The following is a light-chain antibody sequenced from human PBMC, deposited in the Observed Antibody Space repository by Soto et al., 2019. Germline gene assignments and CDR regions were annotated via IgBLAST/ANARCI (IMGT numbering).Light chain of an antibody. CDR2: KAS. J-gene: IGKJ4*01. V-gene: IGKV1-5*03. Sequence: DIQMTQSPSTCSASIGDGVTLISRASPSISNSLAWYQQKPGKAPNLLIYKASSLQSGVPSRFSGSGSGTEFSLTISSLQPDDFATYYCRQYISYPVTFGGGTKVEMK. CDR1: PSISNS. CDR3: RQYISYPVT.